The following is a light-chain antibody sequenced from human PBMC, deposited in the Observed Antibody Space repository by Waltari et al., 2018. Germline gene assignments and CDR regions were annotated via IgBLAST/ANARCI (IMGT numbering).Light chain of an antibody. V-gene: IGLV4-69*01. CDR2: VNSDGSH. CDR1: SGHTSNI. CDR3: KTGGHGTWV. Sequence: QLVLTQSPSASASLGASVKLTCTLSSGHTSNIVSWLQQQPAKGPRYLMKVNSDGSHSKGDEIPDRFSGSMSRGELYLTSSSLQSEDEADYYCKTGGHGTWVFGGGTKMTIL. J-gene: IGLJ3*02.